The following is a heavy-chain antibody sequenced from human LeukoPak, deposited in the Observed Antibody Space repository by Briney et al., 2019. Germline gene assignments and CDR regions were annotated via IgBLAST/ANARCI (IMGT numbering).Heavy chain of an antibody. CDR2: IYYSGST. CDR3: ASRPARFSSSWYSDY. CDR1: GGSISSSSYY. Sequence: PSETLSLTCTVSGGSISSSSYYWGWIRQPPGKGLEWIGSIYYSGSTYYNPSLKSRVTISVDTSKNQFSLKLSSVTAADTAVYYCASRPARFSSSWYSDYWGQGNLVTVSS. D-gene: IGHD6-13*01. V-gene: IGHV4-39*01. J-gene: IGHJ4*02.